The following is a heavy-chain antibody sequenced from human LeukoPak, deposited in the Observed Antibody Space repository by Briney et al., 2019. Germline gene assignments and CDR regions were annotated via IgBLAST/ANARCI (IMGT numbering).Heavy chain of an antibody. J-gene: IGHJ6*03. Sequence: PSETLSLTCTVSGGSITSYSWSWIRQPPGKGLEWIGYIYTSGSTNYNPSLKSRVTISVDTSKNQFSVKLRSVTAADTAVYYCARQGESGRYYGHYMDVWGKGTTVTVSS. CDR1: GGSITSYS. CDR3: ARQGESGRYYGHYMDV. V-gene: IGHV4-4*09. D-gene: IGHD1-26*01. CDR2: IYTSGST.